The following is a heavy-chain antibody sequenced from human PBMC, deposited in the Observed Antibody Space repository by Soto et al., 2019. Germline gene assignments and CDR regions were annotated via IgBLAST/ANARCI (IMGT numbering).Heavy chain of an antibody. CDR3: ARALYYYDSSGYYYGDYYYGMDV. Sequence: VASVKVYCKASGGTFSSYAISWVRQAPGQGLEWLGGIIPIFGTACSAQPFQGRVMITADEPTSTANMELSSLRSEDTAVYYCARALYYYDSSGYYYGDYYYGMDVCYPRSTLTVSS. CDR1: GGTFSSYA. V-gene: IGHV1-69*13. CDR2: IIPIFGTA. D-gene: IGHD3-22*01. J-gene: IGHJ6*02.